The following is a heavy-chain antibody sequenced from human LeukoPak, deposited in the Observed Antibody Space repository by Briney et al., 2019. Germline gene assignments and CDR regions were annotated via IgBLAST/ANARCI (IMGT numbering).Heavy chain of an antibody. CDR1: GFTFSSYS. J-gene: IGHJ4*02. CDR2: ISSSSSYI. Sequence: GGSLRLSCAASGFTFSSYSMNWVRQAPGKGLEWVSSISSSSSYIYYADSVKGRFTTSRDNAKNSLYLQMNSLRAEDTAAYYCARDTHSYGYSDYWGQGTLVTVSS. CDR3: ARDTHSYGYSDY. D-gene: IGHD5-18*01. V-gene: IGHV3-21*01.